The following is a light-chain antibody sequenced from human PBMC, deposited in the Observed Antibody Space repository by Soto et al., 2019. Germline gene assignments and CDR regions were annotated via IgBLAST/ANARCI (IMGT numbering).Light chain of an antibody. V-gene: IGKV1-39*01. CDR3: QQRYSAPHT. Sequence: DIQMTQSPSSLSASVGDRVTVTCRASQSISSYLNWYQQKPGKAPKLLIYAASSLQSGVPSRFSGSGSGTDFTLTISNLQPEDFGTYYCQQRYSAPHTFVGGTKVEIK. J-gene: IGKJ4*01. CDR1: QSISSY. CDR2: AAS.